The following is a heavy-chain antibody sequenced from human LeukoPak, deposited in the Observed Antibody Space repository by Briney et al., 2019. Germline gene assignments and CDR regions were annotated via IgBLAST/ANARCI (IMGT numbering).Heavy chain of an antibody. CDR3: ARGTGDIAVVENWFDP. V-gene: IGHV1-2*02. Sequence: ASVKVSCKASGYTFTGYYMHWVRQAPGQGLEWMGWINPNSGGTNYAQRFQGRVTMTRDTSISTAYMELSRLRSDDTAVYYCARGTGDIAVVENWFDPWGQGTLVTVSS. CDR1: GYTFTGYY. J-gene: IGHJ5*02. D-gene: IGHD2-15*01. CDR2: INPNSGGT.